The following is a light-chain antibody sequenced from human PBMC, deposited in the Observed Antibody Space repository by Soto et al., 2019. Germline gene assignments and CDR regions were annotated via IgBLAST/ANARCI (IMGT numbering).Light chain of an antibody. Sequence: ELVLTQSPGTLALSPGERATLSFSASQSVSSSYLAWYQQKPGQAPRLLIYGASSRATGIPDRFSGSGSGTDFTLTISRLEPEDFAVYYCQQYGSSPWTFGQGTKV. CDR2: GAS. J-gene: IGKJ1*01. V-gene: IGKV3-20*01. CDR3: QQYGSSPWT. CDR1: QSVSSSY.